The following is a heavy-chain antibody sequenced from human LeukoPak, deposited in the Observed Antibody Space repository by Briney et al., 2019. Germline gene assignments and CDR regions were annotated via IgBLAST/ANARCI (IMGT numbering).Heavy chain of an antibody. CDR2: IIPIFGTA. CDR3: ARGRGSYIRPTGYDP. D-gene: IGHD3-10*01. V-gene: IGHV1-69*13. CDR1: GYTFSDYY. Sequence: ASVKVSCKTSGYTFSDYYIHWVRQAPGQGLEWMGGIIPIFGTANYAQKFQGRVTITADESTSTAYMELSSLRSEDTAVYYCARGRGSYIRPTGYDPWGQGTLVTVSS. J-gene: IGHJ5*02.